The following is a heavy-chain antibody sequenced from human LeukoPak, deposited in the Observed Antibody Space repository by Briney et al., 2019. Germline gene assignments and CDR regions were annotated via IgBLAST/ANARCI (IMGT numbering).Heavy chain of an antibody. CDR1: GFNFRAYW. V-gene: IGHV3-7*01. D-gene: IGHD6-19*01. Sequence: GGSLRLSCTTSGFNFRAYWMGWVRQAPGKGLEWVANIHQHGSKENYLDSVKGRFTISRDNAKNSLYLQMNSLRAEDTAVYYCARVGGIYSSGYAFDIWGQGTMVTVSS. J-gene: IGHJ3*02. CDR3: ARVGGIYSSGYAFDI. CDR2: IHQHGSKE.